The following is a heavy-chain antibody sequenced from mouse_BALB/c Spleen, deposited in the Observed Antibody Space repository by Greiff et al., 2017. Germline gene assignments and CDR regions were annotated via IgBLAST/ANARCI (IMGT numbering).Heavy chain of an antibody. V-gene: IGHV1S81*02. CDR1: GYTFTSYY. CDR2: INPSNGGT. Sequence: QVQLKQSGAELVKPGASVKLSCKASGYTFTSYYMYWVKQRPGQGLEWIGEINPSNGGTNFNEKFKSKATLTVDKSSSTAYLQLSSLTSEDSAVYYCTRGAGFYSAMDYWGQGTSVTVSS. D-gene: IGHD1-1*01. CDR3: TRGAGFYSAMDY. J-gene: IGHJ4*01.